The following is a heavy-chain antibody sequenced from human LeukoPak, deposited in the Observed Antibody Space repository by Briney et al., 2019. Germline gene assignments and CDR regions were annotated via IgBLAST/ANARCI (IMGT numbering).Heavy chain of an antibody. J-gene: IGHJ4*02. CDR3: ARDFLAVAASSSQDY. CDR1: RFTVSSNY. CDR2: IYSGGTT. V-gene: IGHV3-53*01. Sequence: GGSLRLSCAASRFTVSSNYMSWVRQAPGKGLEWVSIIYSGGTTYYADSVKGRFTISRDNSKNTLFLQMNSLRADDTAVYYCARDFLAVAASSSQDYWGQGTLVTVS. D-gene: IGHD6-19*01.